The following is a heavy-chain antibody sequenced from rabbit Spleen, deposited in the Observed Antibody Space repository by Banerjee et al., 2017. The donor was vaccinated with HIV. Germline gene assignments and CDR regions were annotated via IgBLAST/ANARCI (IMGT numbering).Heavy chain of an antibody. D-gene: IGHD8-1*01. CDR3: ARDTGSSFSSYGMDL. Sequence: QSLEESGGDLVKPGASLTLTCTASGFSFSSSYWICWVRQAPGKGLEWIACIDAGSYYASWAKGRFTISKTSSTTVTLQMTSLTVADTATYFCARDTGSSFSSYGMDLWGPGTLVTVS. CDR1: GFSFSSSYW. J-gene: IGHJ6*01. V-gene: IGHV1S40*01. CDR2: IDAGS.